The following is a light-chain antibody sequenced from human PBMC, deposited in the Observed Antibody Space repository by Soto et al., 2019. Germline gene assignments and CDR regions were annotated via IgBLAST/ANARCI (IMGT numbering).Light chain of an antibody. CDR3: CSFTSSNTHV. V-gene: IGLV2-11*01. CDR2: HVG. CDR1: SSDVGGYEY. J-gene: IGLJ1*01. Sequence: QSALTQPRSVSGSPGQSVTISCSGTSSDVGGYEYVSWYQQHPGKAPRLLIYHVGQRPSGVPDRFSGSKSGTTASLTISGLQAEDEADYYCCSFTSSNTHVFGTGTKLTVL.